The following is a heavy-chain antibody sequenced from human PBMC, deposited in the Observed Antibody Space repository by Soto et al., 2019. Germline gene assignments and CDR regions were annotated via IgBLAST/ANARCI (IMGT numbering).Heavy chain of an antibody. J-gene: IGHJ5*02. D-gene: IGHD3-9*01. V-gene: IGHV4-59*01. CDR3: ARGRIFMHAADGIRDSVPVSAFLLNRSSDP. CDR2: VYYTGST. Sequence: GKELEWIGYVYYTGSTNYNPSLKSPVTISVDRYKNQFSLKLTCANAADTAVYYCARGRIFMHAADGIRDSVPVSAFLLNRSSDP.